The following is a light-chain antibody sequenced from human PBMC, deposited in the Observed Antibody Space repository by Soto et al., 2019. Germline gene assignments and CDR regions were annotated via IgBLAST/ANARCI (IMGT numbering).Light chain of an antibody. Sequence: DIQMTQSPSTLSASVGDRVTITCRASQSISGWLAWYQQKPGKAPKLLIYDASSLESGVPSRFSGRESGTEYILAISSLHPDDFGTYYCEQYKSLYTFGQGTRLEI. J-gene: IGKJ2*01. CDR2: DAS. CDR1: QSISGW. V-gene: IGKV1-5*01. CDR3: EQYKSLYT.